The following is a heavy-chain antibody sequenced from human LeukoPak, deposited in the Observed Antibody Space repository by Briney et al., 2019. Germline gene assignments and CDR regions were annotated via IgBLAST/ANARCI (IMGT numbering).Heavy chain of an antibody. CDR3: ARGGALWGTVTDAFDI. J-gene: IGHJ3*02. CDR2: IYGSGSP. D-gene: IGHD3-16*01. CDR1: GGSINNYY. V-gene: IGHV4-4*07. Sequence: ASETLSLTCTVSGGSINNYYWSWIRQPAGKGLEWIGRIYGSGSPSYNPSLKSRVTMSADTSKNQFSLKLNSVTAADTAVYYCARGGALWGTVTDAFDIWGQGTMVTVSS.